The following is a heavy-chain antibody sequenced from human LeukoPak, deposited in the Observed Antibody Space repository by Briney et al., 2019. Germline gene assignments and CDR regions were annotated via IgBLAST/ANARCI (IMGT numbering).Heavy chain of an antibody. V-gene: IGHV4-34*01. CDR1: GGSFSGYY. Sequence: SETLSLTCAAYGGSFSGYYWSWIRQPPGKGLEWIGEITHSGSTNYNPSLKSRVTISVDTSKNNFSLKQSSVTAADTAVYYCARGGLKLRYFDWAPAGWFDPWGQGTLATVSS. J-gene: IGHJ5*02. CDR3: ARGGLKLRYFDWAPAGWFDP. CDR2: ITHSGST. D-gene: IGHD3-9*01.